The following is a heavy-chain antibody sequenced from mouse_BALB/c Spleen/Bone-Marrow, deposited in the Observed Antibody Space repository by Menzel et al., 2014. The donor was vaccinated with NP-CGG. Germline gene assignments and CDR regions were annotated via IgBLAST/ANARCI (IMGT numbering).Heavy chain of an antibody. V-gene: IGHV3-6*02. CDR1: GYSITSGYY. Sequence: VQLQQSGPGLVKPSQSLSLTCSVTGYSITSGYYWNRIRQFPGNKLEWMGYISYDGSNDSNPSLKNRISITRDTSKNQFFLKLNSVTTEDTATYYCARGFITTVVPFAYWGQGTLVTVSA. CDR2: ISYDGSN. J-gene: IGHJ3*01. D-gene: IGHD1-1*01. CDR3: ARGFITTVVPFAY.